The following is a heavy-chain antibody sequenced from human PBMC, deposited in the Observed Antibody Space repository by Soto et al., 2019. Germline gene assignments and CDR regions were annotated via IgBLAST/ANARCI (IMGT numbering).Heavy chain of an antibody. J-gene: IGHJ3*01. CDR2: ISSSGSNI. Sequence: GGSLRLSCAVSGFTFSDYYMSWIRQAPGKGLEWVSYISSSGSNIYYTDSVKGRFTISRDNANNSLYLQMNSLRAEATAVYYCARDSPGTIRRASAFDAFDFWGQGTVVTVSS. V-gene: IGHV3-11*01. CDR3: ARDSPGTIRRASAFDAFDF. CDR1: GFTFSDYY. D-gene: IGHD3-10*01.